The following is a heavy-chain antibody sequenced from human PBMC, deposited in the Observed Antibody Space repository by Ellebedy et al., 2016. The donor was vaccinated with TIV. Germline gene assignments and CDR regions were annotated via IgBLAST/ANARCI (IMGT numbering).Heavy chain of an antibody. D-gene: IGHD3-16*01. CDR3: ARVGFVGPRYDALDI. CDR1: GFNFSSYT. J-gene: IGHJ3*02. V-gene: IGHV3-21*01. Sequence: PGGSLRLSCAVSGFNFSSYTMNWVRQAPGKGLEWVSSITGSGRYTYHADSLKGRVTISRDNAQNSLSLQINSLRAEDTALYYCARVGFVGPRYDALDIWGQGTLVTVSS. CDR2: ITGSGRYT.